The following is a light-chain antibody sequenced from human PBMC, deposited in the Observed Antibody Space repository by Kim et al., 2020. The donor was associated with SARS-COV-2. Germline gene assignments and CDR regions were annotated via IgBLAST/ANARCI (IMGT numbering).Light chain of an antibody. CDR2: RDD. J-gene: IGLJ3*02. V-gene: IGLV3-1*01. CDR1: ELGRNY. CDR3: QAWDNNIVV. Sequence: SVSPRQTVTITCPGQELGRNYASWYQQRPGQSPLLIIYRDDKRPSGIPERFSGSTSGNTATLTISGTQPMDEADYYCQAWDNNIVVFGGGTQLTVL.